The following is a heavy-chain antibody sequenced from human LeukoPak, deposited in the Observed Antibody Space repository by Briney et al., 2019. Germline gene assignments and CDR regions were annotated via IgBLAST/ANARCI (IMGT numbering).Heavy chain of an antibody. CDR3: ARSGFGSGIPSDL. D-gene: IGHD3-10*01. Sequence: ASVKVSCKASGYTFTSYDINWVRQAPGQGLEWMGWMNPNSGDTGYPQKFQGRVTMTRDTSITTAYMELSSLRSEDTAVYYCARSGFGSGIPSDLWGQGTLVTVSS. CDR2: MNPNSGDT. J-gene: IGHJ5*02. CDR1: GYTFTSYD. V-gene: IGHV1-8*01.